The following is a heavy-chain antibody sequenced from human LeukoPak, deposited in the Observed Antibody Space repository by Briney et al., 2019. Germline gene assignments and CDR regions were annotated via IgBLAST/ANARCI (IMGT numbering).Heavy chain of an antibody. D-gene: IGHD4-11*01. J-gene: IGHJ4*02. V-gene: IGHV4-59*08. CDR3: VRHYKPSRTTVFDY. Sequence: PSETLSLTCTISGGSISSYFWTWIRQPPGKGLEWIGYIYYSGSTKYNPSLKSRVTISIDTSKNQFTLRLSSVTAADTAVYYCVRHYKPSRTTVFDYWGQGTLVTVSS. CDR2: IYYSGST. CDR1: GGSISSYF.